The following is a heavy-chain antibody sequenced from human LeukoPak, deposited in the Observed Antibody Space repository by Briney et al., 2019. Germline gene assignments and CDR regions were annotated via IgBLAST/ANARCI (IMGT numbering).Heavy chain of an antibody. J-gene: IGHJ4*02. CDR3: ASGSGWTLEY. V-gene: IGHV3-7*01. D-gene: IGHD6-19*01. CDR2: IKEDGSEK. CDR1: RFTFTTRW. Sequence: GGSLRLSCAASRFTFTTRWMNWVRQAPGKGLEWVAIIKEDGSEKLYVDSVKGRFTISRDNAKNSLYLQMDNLRAEDTAVYYRASGSGWTLEYWGQGTQVTVSS.